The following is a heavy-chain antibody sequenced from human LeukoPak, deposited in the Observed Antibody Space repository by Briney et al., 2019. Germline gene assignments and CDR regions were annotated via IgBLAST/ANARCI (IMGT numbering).Heavy chain of an antibody. D-gene: IGHD3-10*01. CDR2: INHSGST. CDR1: GGSFSGYY. Sequence: PSETLSLTCAVYGGSFSGYYWSWIRQPPGKGLEWIGEINHSGSTNYNPSLKSRVTISVDTSKNQFSLKLSSVTAADTAVYYCARQIRGVIIRPYYFDYWGHGTLVTVSS. V-gene: IGHV4-34*01. CDR3: ARQIRGVIIRPYYFDY. J-gene: IGHJ4*01.